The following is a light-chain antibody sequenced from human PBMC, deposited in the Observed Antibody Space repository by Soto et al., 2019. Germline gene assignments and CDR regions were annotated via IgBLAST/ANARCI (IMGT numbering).Light chain of an antibody. CDR1: SSDVGGYNY. CDR2: EVD. V-gene: IGLV2-14*01. J-gene: IGLJ1*01. Sequence: LAQPASVSGSPGQSTIISCTGTSSDVGGYNYVSWYQQHPGKAPKFLIYEVDNRASGVSDRFSGSKSGNTASLTISGLQAEDEADYYCSSYTSSNTLVFGTGTKVTVL. CDR3: SSYTSSNTLV.